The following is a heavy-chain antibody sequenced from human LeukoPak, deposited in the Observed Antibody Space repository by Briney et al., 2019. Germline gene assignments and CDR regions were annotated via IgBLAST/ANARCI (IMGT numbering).Heavy chain of an antibody. V-gene: IGHV1-2*02. CDR3: ARDGGFDY. CDR1: GYTFTDYF. D-gene: IGHD3-16*01. Sequence: ASVKVSCKASGYTFTDYFIHWVRQTPGEGLEWMGWINTGSGGTNYAQKFQGRVTMTRDTSISITYMELSRLTSDDTAVYYCARDGGFDYWGRGTLVAVSS. CDR2: INTGSGGT. J-gene: IGHJ4*02.